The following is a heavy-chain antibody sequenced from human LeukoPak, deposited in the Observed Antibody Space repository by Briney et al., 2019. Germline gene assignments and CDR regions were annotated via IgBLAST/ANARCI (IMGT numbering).Heavy chain of an antibody. CDR2: IHPGYSDT. J-gene: IGHJ4*02. Sequence: GESLQISCKGSGYRFTSYWIGWVRQMPGKGLEYMGIIHPGYSDTRYSPSFQGQVTSSVDRSSSTAYIQWSRLKASDTAMYYCATHPGGLQSGFDNWGQGTLVTVSS. D-gene: IGHD5-24*01. CDR1: GYRFTSYW. CDR3: ATHPGGLQSGFDN. V-gene: IGHV5-51*01.